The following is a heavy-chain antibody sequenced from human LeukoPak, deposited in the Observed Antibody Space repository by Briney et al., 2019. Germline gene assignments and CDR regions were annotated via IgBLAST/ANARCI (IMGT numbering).Heavy chain of an antibody. V-gene: IGHV3-66*02. CDR3: ARDSLTEYYFDY. J-gene: IGHJ4*02. Sequence: GGSLRLSCAASGFTVSSNYMSWVRQAPGKGLEWVSVIYSGGSTYYADSVKGRFTISRDSSKNTLYLQMNSLRAEDTAVYYCARDSLTEYYFDYWGQGTLVTVSS. CDR2: IYSGGST. D-gene: IGHD3-9*01. CDR1: GFTVSSNY.